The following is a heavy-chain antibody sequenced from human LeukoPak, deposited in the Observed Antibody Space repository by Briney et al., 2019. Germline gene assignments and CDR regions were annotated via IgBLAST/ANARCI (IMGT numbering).Heavy chain of an antibody. CDR1: GFTFSSYA. D-gene: IGHD6-19*01. V-gene: IGHV3-23*01. CDR2: ISGSGGST. J-gene: IGHJ4*02. CDR3: VTGVTVADASDY. Sequence: TGGSLRLSCAASGFTFSSYAMSWVRQAPGKGLEWVSAISGSGGSTYYADSVKGRFTISRDNSKNTLYLQMNSLRIEDTAVYYCVTGVTVADASDYWGRGTLVTVSS.